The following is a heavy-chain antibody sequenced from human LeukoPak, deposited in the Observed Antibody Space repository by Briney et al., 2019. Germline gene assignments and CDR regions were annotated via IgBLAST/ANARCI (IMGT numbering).Heavy chain of an antibody. J-gene: IGHJ3*02. V-gene: IGHV1-58*02. D-gene: IGHD3-22*01. CDR2: IVVGSGNT. CDR3: AAVAVVITDAFDI. Sequence: GASVKVSFKSSGFTFTSSAMQWVRQARGQRLEWIGWIVVGSGNTNYAQKFQERVTITRDMSTSTAYMELSSLRSEDTAVYYCAAVAVVITDAFDISGQGTMVTVSS. CDR1: GFTFTSSA.